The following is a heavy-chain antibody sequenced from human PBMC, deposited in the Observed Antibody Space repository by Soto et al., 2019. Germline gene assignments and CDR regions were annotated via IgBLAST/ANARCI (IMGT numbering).Heavy chain of an antibody. CDR1: GYTFTSYY. CDR3: GRLRDYSFDL. V-gene: IGHV1-46*01. CDR2: INPSGGST. J-gene: IGHJ5*02. Sequence: ASVKVSCKASGYTFTSYYMHRGRQAPGQGLEWMGIINPSGGSTSYAQKFQGRVTMTRDTSTSTVYVELSSRRAEGTAVYYCGRLRDYSFDLWGQGTLVTVSS.